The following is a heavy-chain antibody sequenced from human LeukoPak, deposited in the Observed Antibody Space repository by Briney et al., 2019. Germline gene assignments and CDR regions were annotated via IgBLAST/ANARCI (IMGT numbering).Heavy chain of an antibody. Sequence: GGSLRLSCAASGFTFMNAWMSWVRQAPGKGLEWVGRIKSKTDGGTADYAAPVEGRFTISRDDSKNTLYLQLNSLKTEDTAVYYCATLKTGTSSFLWGQGTLVTVSS. CDR3: ATLKTGTSSFL. V-gene: IGHV3-15*01. CDR2: IKSKTDGGTA. D-gene: IGHD6-13*01. J-gene: IGHJ4*02. CDR1: GFTFMNAW.